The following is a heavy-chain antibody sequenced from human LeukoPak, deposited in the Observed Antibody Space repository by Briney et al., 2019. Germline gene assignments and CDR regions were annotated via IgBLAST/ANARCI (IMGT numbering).Heavy chain of an antibody. CDR2: ISYDGSNK. CDR3: ARGTHIVVVTGGFDY. D-gene: IGHD2-21*02. J-gene: IGHJ4*02. Sequence: GGSLRVSCAASGFTFSSYAMHWVRQAPGKGLEWVAVISYDGSNKYYADSVKGRLTISRDNSKNTLYLQMNSLRAEDTAVYYCARGTHIVVVTGGFDYWGQGTLVTVSS. V-gene: IGHV3-30*04. CDR1: GFTFSSYA.